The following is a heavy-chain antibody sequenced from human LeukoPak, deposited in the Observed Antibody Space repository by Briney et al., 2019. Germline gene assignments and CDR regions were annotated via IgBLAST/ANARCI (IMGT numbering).Heavy chain of an antibody. CDR2: IYYSGST. J-gene: IGHJ5*02. D-gene: IGHD3-3*01. Sequence: SETLSLTCTVSGGSISSSSYYWGWIRQPPGKGLEWIGSIYYSGSTYYNPSLKSRVTISVDTSKNQFSLKLSSVTAADTAVYYCARATNDYDFWSGYYQYNWFDPWGQGTLVTVSS. CDR1: GGSISSSSYY. V-gene: IGHV4-39*07. CDR3: ARATNDYDFWSGYYQYNWFDP.